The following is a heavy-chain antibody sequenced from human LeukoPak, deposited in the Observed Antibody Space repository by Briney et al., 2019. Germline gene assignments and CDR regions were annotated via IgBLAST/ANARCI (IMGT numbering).Heavy chain of an antibody. Sequence: SVKVSCKASGGTFSSYAISWVRQAPGQGLEWMGGIIPIFGTANYAQKFQGRVTLTRDTSTTTVYMDLSGLRPEDTAVYYCARGRTVTNDFDLWGRGTLLTVSS. CDR1: GGTFSSYA. V-gene: IGHV1-69*05. CDR3: ARGRTVTNDFDL. D-gene: IGHD4-17*01. CDR2: IIPIFGTA. J-gene: IGHJ2*01.